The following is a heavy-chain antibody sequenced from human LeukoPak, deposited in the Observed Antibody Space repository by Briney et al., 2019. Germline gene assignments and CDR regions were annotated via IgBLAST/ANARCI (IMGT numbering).Heavy chain of an antibody. CDR1: TDSISKSLYH. CDR3: ASVKLGYYYDTNGYFDS. D-gene: IGHD3-22*01. V-gene: IGHV4-39*07. CDR2: IYYQGNT. J-gene: IGHJ4*02. Sequence: PSETLSLTCTVSTDSISKSLYHWAWVRQPPAKGLEWIAEIYYQGNTYYNPSLSGRVTISVDTSKNQFSLQLNAVTAADTALYFCASVKLGYYYDTNGYFDSWGQGIPVTVSS.